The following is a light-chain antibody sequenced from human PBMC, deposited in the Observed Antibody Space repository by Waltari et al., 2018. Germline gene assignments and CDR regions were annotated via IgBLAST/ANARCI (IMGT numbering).Light chain of an antibody. J-gene: IGKJ1*01. Sequence: DIVMTQTPLSLSVTLGEPASISCRSSQSLLDSEDGNTYLDWYLQKPGHSPQLLIYEVSDRASGVPDRFSGSGSDTDFTLKISRLEAEDVGVYYCMQGIEYPWTFGQGTKVEIK. CDR1: QSLLDSEDGNTY. V-gene: IGKV2-40*01. CDR2: EVS. CDR3: MQGIEYPWT.